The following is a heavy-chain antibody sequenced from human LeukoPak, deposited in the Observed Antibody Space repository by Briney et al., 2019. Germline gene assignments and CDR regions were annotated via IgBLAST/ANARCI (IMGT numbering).Heavy chain of an antibody. CDR1: GFTFSSYG. D-gene: IGHD4-17*01. J-gene: IGHJ4*02. V-gene: IGHV3-30*02. CDR2: IWYDGSNK. Sequence: PGGSLRLSCAAAGFTFSSYGIHWVRQAPGKGLEWAAVIWYDGSNKYYADSVKGRFTISRDNSKNTLYLQMNSLRAEDTAVYYCAKDALDYGGAFGSWGQGTLVTVSS. CDR3: AKDALDYGGAFGS.